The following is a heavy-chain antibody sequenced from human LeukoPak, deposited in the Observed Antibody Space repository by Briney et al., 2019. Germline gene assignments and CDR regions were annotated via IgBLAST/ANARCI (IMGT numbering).Heavy chain of an antibody. D-gene: IGHD5-18*01. CDR2: MSGSGGST. Sequence: GGSLRLSCAASGFTLSSYAMNWVRQAPGKGLEWVSGMSGSGGSTYYADSVKGRFTISRDNSKNTLLLQMNSLRAEDTAIYYCAKMTSYGLGGHRAYFDYWGQGTLVTVSS. J-gene: IGHJ4*02. CDR1: GFTLSSYA. V-gene: IGHV3-23*01. CDR3: AKMTSYGLGGHRAYFDY.